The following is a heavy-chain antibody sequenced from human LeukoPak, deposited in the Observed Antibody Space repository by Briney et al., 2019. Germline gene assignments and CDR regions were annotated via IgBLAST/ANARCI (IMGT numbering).Heavy chain of an antibody. V-gene: IGHV4-31*03. J-gene: IGHJ4*02. D-gene: IGHD3-10*01. CDR1: GGSISSGGYY. CDR2: IYYSGST. CDR3: ARGTMVRGVMRY. Sequence: SETLSLTCTVSGGSISSGGYYWSWIRQHPGKGLEWIGYIYYSGSTYYNPSLKSRVTISVDTSKNQFSLKLSSVTAADTAVYYCARGTMVRGVMRYWGQGTLVTVSS.